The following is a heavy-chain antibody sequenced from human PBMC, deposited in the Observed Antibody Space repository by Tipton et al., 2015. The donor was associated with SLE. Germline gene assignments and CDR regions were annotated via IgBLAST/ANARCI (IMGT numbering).Heavy chain of an antibody. CDR3: AREGSSWADH. D-gene: IGHD6-13*01. V-gene: IGHV4-34*01. J-gene: IGHJ4*02. CDR1: GGSFSGYY. Sequence: LRLSCAVYGGSFSGYYWSWIRQPPGKGLEWIGEINHSGSTNYNPSLKSRVTISVDTSKNQFSLKLSSVTAADTAVYYCAREGSSWADHWGQGTLVTVSS. CDR2: INHSGST.